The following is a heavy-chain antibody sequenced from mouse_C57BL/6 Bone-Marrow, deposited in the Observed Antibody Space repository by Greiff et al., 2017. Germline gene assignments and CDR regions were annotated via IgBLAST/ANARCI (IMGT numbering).Heavy chain of an antibody. Sequence: VQLQQSGAELVKPGASVKFSCTASGFNIKDYYMHWVKQRTEQGLEWIGRIAPEDGETKYAPTFQGQAPITADTSSNTAYLQLSSLTSEDTAVYYCVQTPWFAYWCQGTLVTVSA. V-gene: IGHV14-2*01. CDR3: VQTPWFAY. CDR1: GFNIKDYY. CDR2: IAPEDGET. J-gene: IGHJ3*01.